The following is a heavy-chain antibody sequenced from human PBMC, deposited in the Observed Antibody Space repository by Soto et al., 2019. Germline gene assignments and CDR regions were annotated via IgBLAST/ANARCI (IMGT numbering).Heavy chain of an antibody. D-gene: IGHD7-27*01. CDR1: GFTFSGYG. CDR2: LWHDGTNK. CDR3: ARGTGDFDY. V-gene: IGHV3-33*01. Sequence: GVSLRLSCAASGFTFSGYGMHWVRQAPDKGLEWVAGLWHDGTNKYYADSVKGRFTISRDNSKNTLYLQMNSLRAEDTAVYFCARGTGDFDYWGQGTLVTVSS. J-gene: IGHJ4*02.